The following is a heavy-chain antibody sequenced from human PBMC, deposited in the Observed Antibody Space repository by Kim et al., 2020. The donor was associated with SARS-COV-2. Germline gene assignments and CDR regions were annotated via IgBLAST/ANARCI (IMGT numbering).Heavy chain of an antibody. Sequence: ADSVKGRFTISRDNSKNTLYLQMNSLRAEDTAVYYCARGWLATILSPFDYWGQGTLVTVSS. V-gene: IGHV3-30*01. J-gene: IGHJ4*02. CDR3: ARGWLATILSPFDY. D-gene: IGHD5-12*01.